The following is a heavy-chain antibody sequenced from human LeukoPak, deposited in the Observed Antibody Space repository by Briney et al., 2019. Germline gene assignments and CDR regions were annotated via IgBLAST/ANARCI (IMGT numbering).Heavy chain of an antibody. V-gene: IGHV3-30*18. CDR3: AKDGGRAAAGTVDS. J-gene: IGHJ4*02. Sequence: PGGSLRLSCAASGFTFSNYAMHWVRQAPGKGLEWVAVVSSDGNSKYYADSMKGRFTISRDNSKNTLYLQINSLRADDTAVFYCAKDGGRAAAGTVDSWGQGALVTVS. CDR2: VSSDGNSK. D-gene: IGHD6-13*01. CDR1: GFTFSNYA.